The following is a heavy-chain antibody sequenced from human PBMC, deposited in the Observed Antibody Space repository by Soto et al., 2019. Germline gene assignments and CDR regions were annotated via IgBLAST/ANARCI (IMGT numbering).Heavy chain of an antibody. CDR3: ARGSLDIAAAGTI. J-gene: IGHJ4*02. D-gene: IGHD6-13*01. CDR1: GFTFSSYS. Sequence: PGGSLRLSCAASGFTFSSYSMNWVRQAPGKGLEWVSSISSSSSYIYYADSVKGRLTTSRDNAKNSLYLQMNSLRAEDTAVYYCARGSLDIAAAGTIWGQGTLVTVSS. V-gene: IGHV3-21*01. CDR2: ISSSSSYI.